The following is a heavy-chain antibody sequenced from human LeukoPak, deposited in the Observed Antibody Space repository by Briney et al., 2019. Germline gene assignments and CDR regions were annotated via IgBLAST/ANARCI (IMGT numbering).Heavy chain of an antibody. Sequence: GESLRLSCVASGFIFSTYAMTWVHQAPGKGLEWVSGISGSGGSTYYADSVKGRFTISRDNSKDTLYLQMNSLRAEDTAMYYCAKDCVVVPAAVHWFAPWGQGTLVTVSS. V-gene: IGHV3-23*01. CDR2: ISGSGGST. CDR3: AKDCVVVPAAVHWFAP. CDR1: GFIFSTYA. J-gene: IGHJ5*02. D-gene: IGHD2-2*01.